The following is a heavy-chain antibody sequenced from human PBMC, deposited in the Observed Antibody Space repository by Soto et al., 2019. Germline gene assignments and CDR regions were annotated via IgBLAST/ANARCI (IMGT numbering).Heavy chain of an antibody. CDR1: GGSFSGYY. V-gene: IGHV4-34*01. CDR2: INHSGST. CDR3: AREHRPHDNYDSSGHAFDD. D-gene: IGHD3-22*01. Sequence: PSETLSLTCAVYGGSFSGYYWSWIRQPPGKGLEWIGEINHSGSTNYNPSLKSRVTISVDTSKNQFSLKLSSVTAADTAVYYCAREHRPHDNYDSSGHAFDDWGQGSLVT. J-gene: IGHJ4*02.